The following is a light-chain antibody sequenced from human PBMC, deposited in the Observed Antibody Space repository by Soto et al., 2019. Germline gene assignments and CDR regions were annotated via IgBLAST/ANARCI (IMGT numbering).Light chain of an antibody. CDR2: EVS. J-gene: IGLJ2*01. CDR3: CSYTSGSTLLV. Sequence: QSVLTQPASVSGSHGQSITISCTGTSSDVGGYNYVSWYQQHPGKAPKLMIYEVSTRPSGVSDRFSGSKSGYTASLTISGLQAEDEADYYCCSYTSGSTLLVFGGGTKLTVL. V-gene: IGLV2-14*01. CDR1: SSDVGGYNY.